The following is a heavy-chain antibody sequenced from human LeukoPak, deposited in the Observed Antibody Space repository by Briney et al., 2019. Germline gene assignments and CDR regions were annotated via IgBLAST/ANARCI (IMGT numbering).Heavy chain of an antibody. D-gene: IGHD2-2*01. J-gene: IGHJ6*02. V-gene: IGHV1-24*01. Sequence: GASVTVSFKVSGYTLTELSMHWVRQAPGKGLEWRGGFDPEDGETIDTKKFQGRDTMTEDTATGTAYMEMSSLRSEDTAVYYCATWYCSSTSCYGYYYYGMDVWGQGTTVTVSS. CDR1: GYTLTELS. CDR3: ATWYCSSTSCYGYYYYGMDV. CDR2: FDPEDGET.